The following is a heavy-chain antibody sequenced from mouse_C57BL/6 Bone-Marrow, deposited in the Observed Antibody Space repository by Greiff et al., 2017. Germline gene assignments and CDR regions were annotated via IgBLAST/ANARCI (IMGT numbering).Heavy chain of an antibody. Sequence: EVQLVESGGGLVKPGGSLKLSCAASGFTFSSYAMSWVRQTPEKRLEWVATISDGGSYTYYPDNVKGRFTISRDNAKNNLYLQMSHLKSEDTAMYYWARDEGDRITTVVARSYWYFDVWGTGTTVTVSS. CDR1: GFTFSSYA. CDR2: ISDGGSYT. D-gene: IGHD1-1*01. V-gene: IGHV5-4*01. CDR3: ARDEGDRITTVVARSYWYFDV. J-gene: IGHJ1*03.